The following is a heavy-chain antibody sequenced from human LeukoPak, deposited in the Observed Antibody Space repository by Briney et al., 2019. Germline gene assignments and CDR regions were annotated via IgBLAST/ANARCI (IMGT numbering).Heavy chain of an antibody. CDR2: ISWNSGNM. V-gene: IGHV3-9*01. D-gene: IGHD6-13*01. CDR1: GFMFNDYA. CDR3: ARDPHPIYSSSWYVYYYGMDV. Sequence: PGRSLRLSCAPSGFMFNDYALHWVRQAPGKGLEWVSSISWNSGNMYYVDSVKGRFTISRDNAKNSLYLQMNSLRAEDTAVYYCARDPHPIYSSSWYVYYYGMDVWGQGTTVTVSS. J-gene: IGHJ6*02.